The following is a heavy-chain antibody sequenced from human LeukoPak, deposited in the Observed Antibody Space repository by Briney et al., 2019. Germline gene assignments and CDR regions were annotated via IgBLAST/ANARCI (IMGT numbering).Heavy chain of an antibody. CDR1: GGSISSGGYY. D-gene: IGHD5-24*01. J-gene: IGHJ4*02. CDR2: VYYSGST. V-gene: IGHV4-31*03. CDR3: ARAKDPNRWLQVGQGGEYYFDY. Sequence: SETLSLTCTVSGGSISSGGYYWSWIRQHPGKGLEWIGYVYYSGSTYYNPSLKSRVTISVDTSKNQFSLKLSSVTAADTAVYYCARAKDPNRWLQVGQGGEYYFDYWGQGTLVTASS.